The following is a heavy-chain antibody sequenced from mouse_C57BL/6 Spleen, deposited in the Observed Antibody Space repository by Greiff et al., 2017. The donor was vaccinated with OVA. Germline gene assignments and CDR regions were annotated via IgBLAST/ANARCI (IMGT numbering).Heavy chain of an antibody. J-gene: IGHJ1*03. D-gene: IGHD1-1*01. CDR2: SSGGGGTT. V-gene: IGHV5-9*04. Sequence: EVHLVESGGGLVKPGGSLKLSCEASGFTFSSYNMSWVRQTPEKRLEWVANSSGGGGTTYYPDSVKGRYTISRDNAKNTLYLQMSSLRSEDTALYYCARHDYGRRSYWYFEVWGTGTTVTVSS. CDR3: ARHDYGRRSYWYFEV. CDR1: GFTFSSYN.